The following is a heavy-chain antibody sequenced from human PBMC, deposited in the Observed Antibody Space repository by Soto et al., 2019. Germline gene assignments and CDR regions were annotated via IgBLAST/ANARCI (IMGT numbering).Heavy chain of an antibody. D-gene: IGHD6-6*01. V-gene: IGHV3-74*01. J-gene: IGHJ6*02. CDR2: INSDGSST. Sequence: GGSLRLSCAASGFTFSSYWMHWVRQAPGKGLVWVSRINSDGSSTSYADSVKGRFTISRDNAKNTLYLQMNSLRAEDTAVYYCAREASSSSGPSWSLSYYYGMDVWGQGTTVTVSS. CDR3: AREASSSSGPSWSLSYYYGMDV. CDR1: GFTFSSYW.